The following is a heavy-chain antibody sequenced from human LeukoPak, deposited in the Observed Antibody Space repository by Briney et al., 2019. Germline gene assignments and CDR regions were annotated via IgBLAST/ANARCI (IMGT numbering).Heavy chain of an antibody. Sequence: YXXGSTNYNPSLKSRVTISVDTSKNQFSLKLSSVTAADTAVYYCARARSDFWSGYYRVPEGDFDYWGQGTLVTVSS. J-gene: IGHJ4*02. CDR2: YXXGST. CDR3: ARARSDFWSGYYRVPEGDFDY. V-gene: IGHV4-59*01. D-gene: IGHD3-3*01.